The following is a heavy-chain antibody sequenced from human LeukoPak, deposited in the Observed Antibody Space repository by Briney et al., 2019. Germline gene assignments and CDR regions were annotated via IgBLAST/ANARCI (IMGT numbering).Heavy chain of an antibody. Sequence: MPSETLSLTCAVSGRSISSSNWWSWVRQPPGKGLEWIGEIYHSGSTNYNPSLKSRVTISVDKSKNQFSLKLSSVTAADTAVYYCARDSYGSGPFDYWGQGTLVTVSS. CDR1: GRSISSSNW. V-gene: IGHV4-4*02. D-gene: IGHD3-10*01. CDR2: IYHSGST. CDR3: ARDSYGSGPFDY. J-gene: IGHJ4*02.